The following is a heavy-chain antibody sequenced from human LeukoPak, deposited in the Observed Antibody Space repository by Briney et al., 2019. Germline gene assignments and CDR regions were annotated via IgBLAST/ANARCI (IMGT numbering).Heavy chain of an antibody. V-gene: IGHV3-7*01. CDR1: GFNFGNFW. D-gene: IGHD1-7*01. Sequence: GGSLTLSCAASGFNFGNFWMSWVRQAPGKGLEWVANIKLDGSGSTYVDSVKGRFAISRDNAKNSLYLQMASLRVEDTAVYYCARGPPNVNFFPWFDSWGQGTQVTVSS. CDR3: ARGPPNVNFFPWFDS. J-gene: IGHJ5*01. CDR2: IKLDGSGS.